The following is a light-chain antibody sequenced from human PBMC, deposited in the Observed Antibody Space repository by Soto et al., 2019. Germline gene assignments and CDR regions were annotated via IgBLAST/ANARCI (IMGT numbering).Light chain of an antibody. CDR2: DAS. Sequence: EVVMTQSPATLSVSPGERVTLSCRASQSVRSNLAWYQQKPGQAPRLLIYDASNRATGIPARFSGSGSGTEFTLTISSLQTDDFSTYYCQQYHSYWTFGQGTKVDI. V-gene: IGKV3D-15*01. J-gene: IGKJ1*01. CDR1: QSVRSN. CDR3: QQYHSYWT.